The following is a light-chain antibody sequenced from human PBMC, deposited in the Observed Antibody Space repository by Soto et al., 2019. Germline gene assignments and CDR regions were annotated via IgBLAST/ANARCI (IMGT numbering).Light chain of an antibody. Sequence: SYELTQPLSVSVALGQTARITCGGNNIGSKNVHSYQQKPGQAPVLVIYRDSNRPSGIPERFSGSNSGNTATLTISRAQAGDEADYYCQVWDSSVVFGGGTKLTVL. J-gene: IGLJ2*01. CDR2: RDS. CDR3: QVWDSSVV. V-gene: IGLV3-9*01. CDR1: NIGSKN.